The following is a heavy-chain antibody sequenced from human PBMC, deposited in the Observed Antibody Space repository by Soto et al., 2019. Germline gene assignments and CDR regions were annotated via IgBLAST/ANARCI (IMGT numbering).Heavy chain of an antibody. V-gene: IGHV3-23*01. J-gene: IGHJ6*03. CDR1: GFNFSSFD. CDR2: ISAGGDRT. Sequence: GGSLRLSCVASGFNFSSFDMGWVRQAPGEGLQWVSGISAGGDRTYYADSVKGRFTISRDNSKKTLYLQMSSLRAEDTAKYYCASASYVILRVVPYYYMDVWVTGTTVTVSS. D-gene: IGHD3-3*01. CDR3: ASASYVILRVVPYYYMDV.